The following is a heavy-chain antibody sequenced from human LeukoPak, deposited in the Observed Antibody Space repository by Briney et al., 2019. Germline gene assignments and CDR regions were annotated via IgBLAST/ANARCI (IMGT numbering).Heavy chain of an antibody. V-gene: IGHV3-13*01. J-gene: IGHJ4*02. CDR2: IGTLDDT. CDR1: GFAFSSYD. D-gene: IGHD2-15*01. CDR3: ARGLVVSGGSYYFDY. Sequence: GGSLRLSCAASGFAFSSYDMHWVRQATGKGLEWVSTIGTLDDTYSPGSVKGRFAISRENAKNSLYLQMHSLRAGDTAVYYCARGLVVSGGSYYFDYWGQGTLVTVSS.